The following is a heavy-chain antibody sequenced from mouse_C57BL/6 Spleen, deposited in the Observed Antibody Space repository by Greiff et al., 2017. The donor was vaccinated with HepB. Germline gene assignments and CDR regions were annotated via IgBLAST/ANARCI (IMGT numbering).Heavy chain of an antibody. CDR1: GYTFTSYW. V-gene: IGHV1-5*01. J-gene: IGHJ2*01. CDR2: IYPGNSDT. D-gene: IGHD1-1*01. CDR3: TRSAITTVSSRDY. Sequence: EVQLQQSGTVLARPGASVKMSCKTSGYTFTSYWMHWVKQRPGQGLEWIGAIYPGNSDTSYNQKFKGKAKLTAVTSASTAYMELSSLTNEDSAVYYCTRSAITTVSSRDYWGQGTTLTVSS.